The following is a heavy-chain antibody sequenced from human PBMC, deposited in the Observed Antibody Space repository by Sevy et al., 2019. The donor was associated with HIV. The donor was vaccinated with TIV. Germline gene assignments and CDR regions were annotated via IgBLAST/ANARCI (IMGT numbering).Heavy chain of an antibody. CDR3: ARLRRAILWFGESRADGDFDL. CDR1: GYTFTGYY. CDR2: INPNSGGT. J-gene: IGHJ2*01. V-gene: IGHV1-2*02. D-gene: IGHD3-10*01. Sequence: GASVKVSCKASGYTFTGYYMHWVRQAPGQGLEWMGWINPNSGGTNYAQKFQGRVTMTRDTSISTAYMELSRLRSDDTAVYYCARLRRAILWFGESRADGDFDLWGRGTLVTVSS.